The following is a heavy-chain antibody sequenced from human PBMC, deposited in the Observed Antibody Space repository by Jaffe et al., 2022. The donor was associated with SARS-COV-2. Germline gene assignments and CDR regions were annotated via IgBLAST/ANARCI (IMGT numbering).Heavy chain of an antibody. D-gene: IGHD3-10*02. Sequence: QVQLVQSGAEVKKPGASVKVSCKASGYTFTSYAMHWVRQAPGQRLEWMGWINAGNGNTKYSQKFQGRVTITRDTSASTAYMELSSLRSEDTAVYYCARMPGSVRGVSNYYYYYGMDVWGQGTTVTVSS. J-gene: IGHJ6*02. CDR2: INAGNGNT. CDR1: GYTFTSYA. CDR3: ARMPGSVRGVSNYYYYYGMDV. V-gene: IGHV1-3*01.